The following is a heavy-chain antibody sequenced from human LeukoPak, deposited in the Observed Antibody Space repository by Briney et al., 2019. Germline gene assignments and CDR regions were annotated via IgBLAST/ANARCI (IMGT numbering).Heavy chain of an antibody. V-gene: IGHV3-11*01. CDR2: ISSSGSTI. Sequence: GGSLRLSCAASGFTFSDYYMSWIRQAPGKGLDWVSYISSSGSTIYYADSVKGRFTISRDNAKNSLYLQMNSLRAEDTAVYYCARVAAAGKVLHYYYYYGMDVWGQGTTVTVSS. CDR3: ARVAAAGKVLHYYYYYGMDV. J-gene: IGHJ6*02. CDR1: GFTFSDYY. D-gene: IGHD6-13*01.